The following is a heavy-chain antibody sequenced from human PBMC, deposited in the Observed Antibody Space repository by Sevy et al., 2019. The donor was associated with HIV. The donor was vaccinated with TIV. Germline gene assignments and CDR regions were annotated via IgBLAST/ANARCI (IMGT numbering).Heavy chain of an antibody. CDR3: ARVRDEWGPEGMDV. D-gene: IGHD3-10*01. J-gene: IGHJ6*02. CDR1: GFSFRSYS. V-gene: IGHV3-48*02. CDR2: IHSSSSTT. Sequence: GGSLRLSCAASGFSFRSYSMNWVRQAPGKGLEWVSYIHSSSSTTYYAASLKGRFIISGDIAKNSLYLQMNSLRDEDTAVYYCARVRDEWGPEGMDVWGQGTTVTVSS.